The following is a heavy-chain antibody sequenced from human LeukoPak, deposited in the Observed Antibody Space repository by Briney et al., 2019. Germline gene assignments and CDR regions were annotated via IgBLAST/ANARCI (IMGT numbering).Heavy chain of an antibody. J-gene: IGHJ6*03. Sequence: PSETLSLTCTVSGGSISSYYWSWIRQPPGKGLEWIGYIYYSGSTNYNPSLKSRVTISVDTSKNQFSLKLSSVTAADTAVYYCARRGSGAVAGYYYYYYMDVWGKGTTVTVSS. D-gene: IGHD6-19*01. CDR3: ARRGSGAVAGYYYYYYMDV. V-gene: IGHV4-59*01. CDR1: GGSISSYY. CDR2: IYYSGST.